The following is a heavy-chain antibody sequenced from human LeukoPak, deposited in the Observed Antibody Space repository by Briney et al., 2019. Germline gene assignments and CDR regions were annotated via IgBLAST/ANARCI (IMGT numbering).Heavy chain of an antibody. CDR2: IRYDGSNK. CDR1: GFTFTTYG. CDR3: AKGSLWLHDY. V-gene: IGHV3-30*02. D-gene: IGHD5-18*01. Sequence: PGGSLRLSRSASGFTFTTYGMNWVRQAPGKGLEWVAFIRYDGSNKYYADSVKGRFTISRDNSKNTLYLQMNSLRAEDTAVYYCAKGSLWLHDYWGQGTLVTVSS. J-gene: IGHJ4*02.